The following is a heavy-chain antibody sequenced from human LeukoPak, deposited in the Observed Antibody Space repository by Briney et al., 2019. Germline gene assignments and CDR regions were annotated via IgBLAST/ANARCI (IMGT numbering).Heavy chain of an antibody. V-gene: IGHV1-69*13. D-gene: IGHD3-3*01. CDR1: GGTFSSYA. Sequence: EASVKVSCKASGGTFSSYAISWVRQAPGQGLEWMGGIIPIFGTANYAQKFQGRVTITADESTSTAYMELSSLRSEDTAVYYCARATYHYDFWSGYRFDYWGQGTLVTVSS. CDR2: IIPIFGTA. J-gene: IGHJ4*02. CDR3: ARATYHYDFWSGYRFDY.